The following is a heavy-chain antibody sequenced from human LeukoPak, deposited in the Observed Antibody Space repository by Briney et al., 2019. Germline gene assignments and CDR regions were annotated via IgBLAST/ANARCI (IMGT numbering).Heavy chain of an antibody. CDR2: IHYSGST. CDR3: ARVLYGSGTYYFDY. D-gene: IGHD3-10*01. J-gene: IGHJ4*02. CDR1: GGSISSYY. Sequence: SETLSLTCTVSGGSISSYYWSWIRQPPGKGLEWIGYIHYSGSTSHNPALKSRVTISVDTSKNQFSLKLSSVTAADTAVYYRARVLYGSGTYYFDYWGQGTLVTVSS. V-gene: IGHV4-59*01.